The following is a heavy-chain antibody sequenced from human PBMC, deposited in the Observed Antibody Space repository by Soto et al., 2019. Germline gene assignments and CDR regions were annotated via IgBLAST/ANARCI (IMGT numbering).Heavy chain of an antibody. J-gene: IGHJ4*02. Sequence: GASVKVSCKASGGTFSSYAISWVRQAPGQGLEWMGGIIPIFGTANYAQKFQGRVTMTEDTSTDTAYMELSSLRSEDTAVYYCATSTDGPSAFYSSGWYYFDYWGQGTLVTVSS. CDR3: ATSTDGPSAFYSSGWYYFDY. CDR1: GGTFSSYA. D-gene: IGHD6-19*01. V-gene: IGHV1-69*06. CDR2: IIPIFGTA.